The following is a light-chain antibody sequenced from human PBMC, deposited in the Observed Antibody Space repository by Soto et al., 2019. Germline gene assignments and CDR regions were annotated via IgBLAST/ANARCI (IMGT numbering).Light chain of an antibody. J-gene: IGKJ2*01. CDR1: QNINFY. CDR3: QQSSSTPLT. CDR2: AAS. Sequence: DIQMAQSPSSLSASIGDKITITCRASQNINFYLNWYQHKPGKAPKVLIYAASSLQSEVPSRFNGSGFGTDFTLTISSLQPEDFATYYCQQSSSTPLTFGQWTKLEIK. V-gene: IGKV1-39*01.